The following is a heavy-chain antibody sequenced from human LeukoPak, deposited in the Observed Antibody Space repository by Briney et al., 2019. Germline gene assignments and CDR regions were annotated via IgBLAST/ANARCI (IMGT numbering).Heavy chain of an antibody. J-gene: IGHJ4*02. D-gene: IGHD2/OR15-2a*01. Sequence: GGSLRPSCTASEFTFSSSWMTWVRQAPGKGLAWLANINEDGSTKNYVDSVKGRFSISRDNAKKSLYLQMNSLRAEDTAVYYCARDRAYSTFDYWGQGTLVTVSS. CDR1: EFTFSSSW. V-gene: IGHV3-7*03. CDR3: ARDRAYSTFDY. CDR2: INEDGSTK.